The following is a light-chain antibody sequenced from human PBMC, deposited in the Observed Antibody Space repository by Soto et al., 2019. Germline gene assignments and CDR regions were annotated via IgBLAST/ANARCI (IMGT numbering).Light chain of an antibody. J-gene: IGKJ1*01. CDR1: QSIASW. Sequence: DIQMTQSPSTLSASAGDRVTITFRASQSIASWLDWYQQKPGQAPELLVYDASSLKSGVPSRFSGSGSGTEFTLTISDLQPGDFATYFCQQYNTYVFGQGTKVDIK. V-gene: IGKV1-5*01. CDR3: QQYNTYV. CDR2: DAS.